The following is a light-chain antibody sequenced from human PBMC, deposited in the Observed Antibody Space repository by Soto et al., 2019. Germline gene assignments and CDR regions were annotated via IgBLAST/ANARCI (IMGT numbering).Light chain of an antibody. CDR2: GAS. Sequence: EIVMTQYPATLSLPPGERATLSCRASQSVSSNLAWYQQRPGQAPRLLIYGASTRATGIPARFSGSGSGTEFTLTISSLKNEDFATYDCQQFNSYTITFGQGTRLEI. CDR3: QQFNSYTIT. V-gene: IGKV3-15*01. J-gene: IGKJ5*01. CDR1: QSVSSN.